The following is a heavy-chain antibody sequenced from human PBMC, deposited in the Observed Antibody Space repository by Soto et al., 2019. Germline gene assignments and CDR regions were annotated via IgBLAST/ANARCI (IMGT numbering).Heavy chain of an antibody. CDR3: TPQYSGSYPVDY. Sequence: EVQLVESGGGLVKPGGSLRLSCAASGFTFSNAWMNWVRQAPGKGLEWVGRIKSKPDGGTTDYAATVKGRFTISRDDSKNTLYLQMNSLKTEDTAVYYCTPQYSGSYPVDYWGQGTLVTVSS. V-gene: IGHV3-15*07. J-gene: IGHJ4*02. D-gene: IGHD1-26*01. CDR2: IKSKPDGGTT. CDR1: GFTFSNAW.